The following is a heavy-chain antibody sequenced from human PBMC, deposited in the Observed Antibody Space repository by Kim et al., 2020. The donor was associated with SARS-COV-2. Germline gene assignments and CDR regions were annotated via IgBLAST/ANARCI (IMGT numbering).Heavy chain of an antibody. CDR2: IYPGDSDT. J-gene: IGHJ3*02. Sequence: GESLKISCKGSGYSFTSYWIGWVRQMSGKGLEWMGIIYPGDSDTRYSPSFQGQVTISADKSISTAYLQWSSLKASDTAMYYCARQPVGWGGGLPSRGAFDIWGQGAMVTVST. CDR1: GYSFTSYW. D-gene: IGHD3-10*01. CDR3: ARQPVGWGGGLPSRGAFDI. V-gene: IGHV5-51*01.